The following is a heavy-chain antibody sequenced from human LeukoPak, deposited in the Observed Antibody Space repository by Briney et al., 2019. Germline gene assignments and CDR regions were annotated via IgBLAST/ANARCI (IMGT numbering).Heavy chain of an antibody. J-gene: IGHJ6*02. Sequence: PGGSLRLSCAASGFTFSSYSMNWVRQAPGKGLEWVSVIYSGGSTYYADSVKGRFTISRDNSKNTLYLQMNSLRAEDTAVYYCARERYDILTGYLEYGMDVWGQGTTVTVSS. D-gene: IGHD3-9*01. CDR3: ARERYDILTGYLEYGMDV. V-gene: IGHV3-66*01. CDR1: GFTFSSYS. CDR2: IYSGGST.